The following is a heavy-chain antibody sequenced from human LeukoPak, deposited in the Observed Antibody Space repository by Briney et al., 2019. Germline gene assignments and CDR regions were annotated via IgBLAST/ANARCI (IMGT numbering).Heavy chain of an antibody. J-gene: IGHJ4*02. CDR3: ASLLAFHAPMPD. CDR1: RFTFSSYW. Sequence: GGSLRLSCAASRFTFSSYWMSWVRQAPGKGLEWVSSISSSSSYIYYADSVKGRFTISRDNAKNSLYLQMNSLRAEDTAVYYCASLLAFHAPMPDWGQGTLVTVSS. CDR2: ISSSSSYI. V-gene: IGHV3-21*01. D-gene: IGHD2-2*01.